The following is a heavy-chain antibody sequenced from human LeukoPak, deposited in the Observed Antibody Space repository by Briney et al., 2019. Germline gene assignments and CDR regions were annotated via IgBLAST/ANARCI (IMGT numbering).Heavy chain of an antibody. D-gene: IGHD3-3*01. CDR3: AGYDFWTGSSSVGAMDV. V-gene: IGHV4-34*11. Sequence: PSETLSLTCAVYGGSFSGYYWNWIRQPPGKGLEWIGNIHYSGSTNYNPSLKSRVTISVDTSKNQFSLKLSSVTAADTAVYFCAGYDFWTGSSSVGAMDVWGQGTTVTVSS. CDR2: IHYSGST. CDR1: GGSFSGYY. J-gene: IGHJ6*02.